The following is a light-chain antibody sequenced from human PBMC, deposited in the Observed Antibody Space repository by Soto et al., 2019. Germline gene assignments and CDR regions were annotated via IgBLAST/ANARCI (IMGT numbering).Light chain of an antibody. CDR3: QQYNNWLWT. J-gene: IGKJ1*01. Sequence: EIVMTQSPATLSVSPGERATLSCRASQTISSNLAWYQQKPGQAPRLLIDGASTRATGIPASFSGSGSGTEFTLTISSLQSEDFAVYYCQQYNNWLWTFGQGTKVEIK. V-gene: IGKV3-15*01. CDR1: QTISSN. CDR2: GAS.